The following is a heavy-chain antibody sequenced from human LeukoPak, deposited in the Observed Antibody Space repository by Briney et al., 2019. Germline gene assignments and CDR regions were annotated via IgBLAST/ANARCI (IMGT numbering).Heavy chain of an antibody. V-gene: IGHV3-21*01. CDR1: EFTFSRYT. CDR3: ARANDYIDY. CDR2: ITGSSTYI. J-gene: IGHJ4*02. Sequence: VGSLRLSCAATEFTFSRYTMNWVRQAPGKGLEWISSITGSSTYIYYSDSVRGRFTISRDNAKNSLYLQMSSLRAEDSAVYYCARANDYIDYWGQGVLVAVSS.